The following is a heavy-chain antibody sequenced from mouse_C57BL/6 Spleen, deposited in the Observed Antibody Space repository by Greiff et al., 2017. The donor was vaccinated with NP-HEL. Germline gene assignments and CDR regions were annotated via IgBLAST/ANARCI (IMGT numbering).Heavy chain of an antibody. CDR2: ISSGSSTI. Sequence: EVKVVESGGGLVKPGGSLKLSCAASGFTFSDYGMHWVRQAPEKGLEWVAYISSGSSTIYYADTVKGRFTISRDNAKNTLFLQMTSLRSEDTAMYYCARQKDGYLAWFAYWGQGTLVTVSA. CDR3: ARQKDGYLAWFAY. J-gene: IGHJ3*01. D-gene: IGHD2-3*01. V-gene: IGHV5-17*01. CDR1: GFTFSDYG.